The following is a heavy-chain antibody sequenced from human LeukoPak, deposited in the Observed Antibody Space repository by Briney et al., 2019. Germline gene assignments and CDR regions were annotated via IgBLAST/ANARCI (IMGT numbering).Heavy chain of an antibody. CDR2: IYTSGST. J-gene: IGHJ4*02. D-gene: IGHD5-12*01. CDR3: ARDGSPLIVATPFDY. CDR1: GGSISSYY. V-gene: IGHV4-4*07. Sequence: KPSETLSLTCTVSGGSISSYYWSWIRQPAGKGLEWIGRIYTSGSTNYNPSLKSRVTMSVDTSKNRFSLKLSSVTAADTAVYYCARDGSPLIVATPFDYWGQGTLVTVSS.